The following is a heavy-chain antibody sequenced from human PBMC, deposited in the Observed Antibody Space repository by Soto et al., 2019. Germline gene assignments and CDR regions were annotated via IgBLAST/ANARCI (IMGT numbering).Heavy chain of an antibody. V-gene: IGHV1-69*12. CDR1: GGTFSSYA. J-gene: IGHJ4*02. CDR2: IVPIVDTS. CDR3: VSFVPTPAPPDN. D-gene: IGHD2-2*01. Sequence: QVQLVQSGAEVRQPASSVKVSCKTSGGTFSSYAISWVRQAPGQGLEWMGGIVPIVDTSTYAQKFQGRVTITADESTSTVYMELGSLSSDDTAVYYCVSFVPTPAPPDNWGKETLVPFSS.